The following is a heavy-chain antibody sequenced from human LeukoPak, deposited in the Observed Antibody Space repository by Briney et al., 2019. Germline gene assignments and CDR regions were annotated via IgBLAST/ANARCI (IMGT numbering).Heavy chain of an antibody. Sequence: PGGSLRLSCAASGFTFSTYSMNWVRQAPGKGLEWVSFISTGSSYRYYADSVKGRFTISRDNAKNSLYLQVNSLTAEDTAVYYCARDSEPLAYCGGDCYSSFDFWGQGTLVTVSS. D-gene: IGHD2-21*02. J-gene: IGHJ4*02. CDR2: ISTGSSYR. CDR1: GFTFSTYS. CDR3: ARDSEPLAYCGGDCYSSFDF. V-gene: IGHV3-21*01.